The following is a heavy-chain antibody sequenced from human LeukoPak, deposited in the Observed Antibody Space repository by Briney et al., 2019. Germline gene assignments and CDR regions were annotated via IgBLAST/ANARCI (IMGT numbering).Heavy chain of an antibody. D-gene: IGHD3-10*01. CDR3: ARDLRVLNGY. Sequence: GGSLRLSCAASRFTFSSYAIHWVRQAPGKGLEWVAVISHDGSNKNYADSVQGRFTISRDNSKHTLYLQMNSLRAEDTAVYYCARDLRVLNGYWGQGTLVTVSS. V-gene: IGHV3-30-3*01. CDR2: ISHDGSNK. J-gene: IGHJ4*02. CDR1: RFTFSSYA.